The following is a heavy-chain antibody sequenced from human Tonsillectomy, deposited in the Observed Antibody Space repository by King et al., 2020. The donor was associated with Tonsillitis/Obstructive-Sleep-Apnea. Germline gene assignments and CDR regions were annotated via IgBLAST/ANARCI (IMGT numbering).Heavy chain of an antibody. CDR1: GFPFRRSA. CDR2: LSSDGSHD. CDR3: ARGGATVTDYWYFDL. D-gene: IGHD4-17*01. Sequence: VFPPGRSLRLSCAASGFPFRRSALPWVRPAPGPVLAWVAVLSSDGSHDTYAASVQGRFTISRDNSKNQREVHMNSRRGEATAVYYCARGGATVTDYWYFDLWGRGTLVTVSS. J-gene: IGHJ2*01. V-gene: IGHV3-30*04.